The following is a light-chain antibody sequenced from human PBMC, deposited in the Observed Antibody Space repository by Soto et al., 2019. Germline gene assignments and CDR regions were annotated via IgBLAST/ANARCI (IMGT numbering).Light chain of an antibody. V-gene: IGKV1-8*01. CDR1: QGVSSY. J-gene: IGKJ2*01. Sequence: AIRMTQSPSSLSASTGDRVTITCRASQGVSSYLAWLQQKPGEAPKLLIHAASTLQSGVPSRFSGSRSGTDFNLTISCLQSDDFAVYYCQQYYTYPYTFGQGTKLDIK. CDR3: QQYYTYPYT. CDR2: AAS.